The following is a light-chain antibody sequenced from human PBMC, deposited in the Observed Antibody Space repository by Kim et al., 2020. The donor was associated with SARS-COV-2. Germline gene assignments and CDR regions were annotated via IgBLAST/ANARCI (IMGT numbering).Light chain of an antibody. CDR1: NSNIGSNH. CDR3: AAWDDSLSNLV. CDR2: NND. J-gene: IGLJ2*01. Sequence: QSVVTQPPSASGTPGQSVTISCSGSNSNIGSNHVQWYQQLPGTAPKLLIYNNDQRPSGVPDRFSGSKSGTSASLAISGLQSEDEADYHCAAWDDSLSNLVFGGGTQLTVL. V-gene: IGLV1-47*02.